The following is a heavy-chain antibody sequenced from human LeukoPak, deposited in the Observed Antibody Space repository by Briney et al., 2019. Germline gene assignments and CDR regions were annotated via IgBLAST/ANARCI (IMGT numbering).Heavy chain of an antibody. V-gene: IGHV4-34*01. CDR3: ARTPMVRGVIKYYYYYMDV. CDR2: INHTGST. CDR1: GGSFSGYY. D-gene: IGHD3-10*01. J-gene: IGHJ6*03. Sequence: SETLSLTCGVYGGSFSGYYWTWLRQPPGKGLEWIGEINHTGSTNYNPSLKSRVTISVDTSKNQFSLKLSSVTAADTAVYYCARTPMVRGVIKYYYYYMDVWGKGTTVTVSS.